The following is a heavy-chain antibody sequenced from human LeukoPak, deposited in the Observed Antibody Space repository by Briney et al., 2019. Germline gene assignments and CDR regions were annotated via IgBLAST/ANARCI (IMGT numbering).Heavy chain of an antibody. J-gene: IGHJ3*02. D-gene: IGHD3-22*01. V-gene: IGHV3-20*04. CDR3: AREGRDYYDSSRGAFDI. CDR2: INWVGGST. CDR1: GFAFDDYG. Sequence: GGSLRLSXAASGFAFDDYGMSGVGQAPGKGLEWFSGINWVGGSTGYADSVKGRFTISRDNAKNSLYLQMNSLRAEDTALYYCAREGRDYYDSSRGAFDIWGQGAMVTVSS.